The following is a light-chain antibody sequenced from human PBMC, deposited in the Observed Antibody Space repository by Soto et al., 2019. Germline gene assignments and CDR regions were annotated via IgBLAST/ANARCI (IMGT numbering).Light chain of an antibody. Sequence: QSALTQPRSVSGSPGQAVTISCTGTSNDVGGYNYVSWYQQHPGKAPKLIIYDVSKRPSGVPDRFSGSKSGNTASLTISGLQAEDEADYYCCSYAGSYTFDFGGGTKLTVL. CDR2: DVS. CDR1: SNDVGGYNY. V-gene: IGLV2-11*01. CDR3: CSYAGSYTFD. J-gene: IGLJ2*01.